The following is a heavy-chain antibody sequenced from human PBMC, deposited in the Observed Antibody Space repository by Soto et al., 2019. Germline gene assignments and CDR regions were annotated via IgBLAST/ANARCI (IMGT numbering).Heavy chain of an antibody. Sequence: QVQLVQSGAEVKKPGASVKVSCKASGYTFTGYYMHWVRQAPGQGLEWMGWINPNSGGTNYAQKFQGCVTRTRDKSISTAYMELSRLRSDDTAVYYCARDLVAVAGTISNGMDVWGQGTTVTVSS. D-gene: IGHD6-19*01. J-gene: IGHJ6*02. CDR2: INPNSGGT. V-gene: IGHV1-2*04. CDR3: ARDLVAVAGTISNGMDV. CDR1: GYTFTGYY.